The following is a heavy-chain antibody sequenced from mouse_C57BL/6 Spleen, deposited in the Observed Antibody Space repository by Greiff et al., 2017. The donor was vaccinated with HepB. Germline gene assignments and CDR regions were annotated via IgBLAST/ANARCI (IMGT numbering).Heavy chain of an antibody. Sequence: QVQLQQPGAELVKPGASVKLSCKASGYTFTSYWMQWVKQRPGQGLEWIGEIDPSDSYTNYNQKFKGKATLTVDTSSSTAYMQLSSLTSEDSAVYYCARDSGFDYWGQGTTLTVSS. CDR1: GYTFTSYW. V-gene: IGHV1-50*01. J-gene: IGHJ2*01. CDR2: IDPSDSYT. CDR3: ARDSGFDY.